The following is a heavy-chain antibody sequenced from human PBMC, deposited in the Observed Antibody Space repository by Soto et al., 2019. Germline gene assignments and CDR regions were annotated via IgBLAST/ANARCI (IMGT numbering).Heavy chain of an antibody. J-gene: IGHJ4*02. CDR1: GGSISSYY. D-gene: IGHD2-15*01. Sequence: SETLSLTCTVSGGSISSYYWSWIRQPPGKGLEWIGYIYSSGSTNYNPSLKSRVTISVDTSKNQFSLKLSSVTAADTAVYYCAIRSLVAAPYYFDYWXQGTLVTVSS. CDR2: IYSSGST. V-gene: IGHV4-59*08. CDR3: AIRSLVAAPYYFDY.